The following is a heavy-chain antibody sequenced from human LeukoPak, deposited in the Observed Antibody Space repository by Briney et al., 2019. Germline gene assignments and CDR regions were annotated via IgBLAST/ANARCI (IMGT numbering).Heavy chain of an antibody. Sequence: SETLSLTCAVYGGSFSGYYWSWIRQPPGKGLEWIGEINHSGSTNYNPSLKSRVTISVDTSKNQFSLKLSSVTAADTAVYYCARVPALIDIWGQGTMVTVSS. J-gene: IGHJ3*02. CDR2: INHSGST. CDR3: ARVPALIDI. CDR1: GGSFSGYY. V-gene: IGHV4-34*01. D-gene: IGHD2-2*01.